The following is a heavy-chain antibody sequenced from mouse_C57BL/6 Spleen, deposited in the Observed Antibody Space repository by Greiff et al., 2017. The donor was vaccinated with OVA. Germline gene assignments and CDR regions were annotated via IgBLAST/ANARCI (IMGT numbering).Heavy chain of an antibody. V-gene: IGHV1-26*01. Sequence: VQLHQSVPELVKPGASVKISCQSSGYPFTDYYMTWLMPSHGPSLAWIGDINPNNGGTSYNQKFKGKATLTVDKSSSTAYMELRSLTSEDSAVYYCARSDGYDYWGQGTTLTVSS. CDR3: ARSDGYDY. CDR1: GYPFTDYY. J-gene: IGHJ2*01. CDR2: INPNNGGT. D-gene: IGHD2-3*01.